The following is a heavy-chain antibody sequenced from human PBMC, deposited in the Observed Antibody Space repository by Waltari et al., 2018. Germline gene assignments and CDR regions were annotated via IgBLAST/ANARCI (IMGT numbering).Heavy chain of an antibody. Sequence: EVHLLESGGGLIQPGGSLRLSCAASGFNFGAFSMAWVRQSPGKGLEWVATINDKTHAPYYAESVKGRFTLSRDNSANSLFLQMTDLRGDDTALYYCAKGGGSWAFFDSWGQGTLVAVSS. D-gene: IGHD1-26*01. J-gene: IGHJ4*02. CDR2: INDKTHAP. V-gene: IGHV3-23*01. CDR3: AKGGGSWAFFDS. CDR1: GFNFGAFS.